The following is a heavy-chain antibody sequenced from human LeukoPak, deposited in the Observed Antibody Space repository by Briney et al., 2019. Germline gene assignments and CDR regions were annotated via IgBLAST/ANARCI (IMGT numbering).Heavy chain of an antibody. CDR1: GFTFSSYA. CDR3: AREGVAGGLDY. D-gene: IGHD6-19*01. V-gene: IGHV3-74*01. J-gene: IGHJ4*02. CDR2: IYSDGSST. Sequence: PGGSLRLSCAASGFTFSSYAMSWVRQAPGKGLVWVSRIYSDGSSTSYADSVKGRFTISRDNAKNTLYLQMNSLRAEDTAVYYCAREGVAGGLDYWGQGTLVTVSS.